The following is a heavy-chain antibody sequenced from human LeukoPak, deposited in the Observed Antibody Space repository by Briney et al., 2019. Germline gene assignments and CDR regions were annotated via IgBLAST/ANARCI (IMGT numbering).Heavy chain of an antibody. Sequence: GGSLRLSCAASGFIFSNYAMHWVRQAPGKGLEWVAVTWFDGSKKYYADSVKGRFTISRGNSKNTLYLQMNSLRAEDTAVYYCAKDEAAAGTQVGYWGQGSLVTVSS. CDR2: TWFDGSKK. CDR1: GFIFSNYA. V-gene: IGHV3-33*06. D-gene: IGHD6-13*01. CDR3: AKDEAAAGTQVGY. J-gene: IGHJ4*02.